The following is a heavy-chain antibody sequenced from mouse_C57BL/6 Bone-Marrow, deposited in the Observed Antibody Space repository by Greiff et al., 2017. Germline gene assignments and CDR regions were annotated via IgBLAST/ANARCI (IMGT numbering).Heavy chain of an antibody. CDR3: ARDDGIYYYGSSYDWYFEV. CDR2: ISDGGSYT. D-gene: IGHD1-1*01. J-gene: IGHJ1*03. V-gene: IGHV5-4*01. CDR1: GFTFSSYA. Sequence: EVHLVESGGGLVKPGGSLKLSCAASGFTFSSYAMSWVRQTPEKRLEWVATISDGGSYTYYPDNVKGRFTISRDNAKNNLYLQMSHLQSEDTAMYYCARDDGIYYYGSSYDWYFEVWGTGTTVTVSS.